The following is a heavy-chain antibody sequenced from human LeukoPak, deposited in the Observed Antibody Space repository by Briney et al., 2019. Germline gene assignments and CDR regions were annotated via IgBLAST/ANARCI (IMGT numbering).Heavy chain of an antibody. J-gene: IGHJ5*02. D-gene: IGHD3-10*01. Sequence: SETLSLTCIVTGGFISSHYWRWIRQPPGKGLAGIGFIYYSGSTNYNPSFQSQVTVSLDTSKNQLSLKLTTVTAADTAVYYCARDYGSGDQKCFDPWGQGTLVTVSS. V-gene: IGHV4-4*08. CDR2: IYYSGST. CDR3: ARDYGSGDQKCFDP. CDR1: GGFISSHY.